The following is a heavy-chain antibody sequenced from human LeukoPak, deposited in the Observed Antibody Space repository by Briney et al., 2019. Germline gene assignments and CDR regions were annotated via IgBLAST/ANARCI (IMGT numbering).Heavy chain of an antibody. J-gene: IGHJ4*02. CDR3: ASSRQGSNYDILTGYYGHYFDY. Sequence: GGSLRLSCAASGFTFSSYSMNRVRQAPGKGLEWVSSISSSSSYIYYADSVKGRFTISRDNAKNSLYLQMNSLRAEDTAVYYCASSRQGSNYDILTGYYGHYFDYWGQGTLVTVSS. CDR1: GFTFSSYS. V-gene: IGHV3-21*01. CDR2: ISSSSSYI. D-gene: IGHD3-9*01.